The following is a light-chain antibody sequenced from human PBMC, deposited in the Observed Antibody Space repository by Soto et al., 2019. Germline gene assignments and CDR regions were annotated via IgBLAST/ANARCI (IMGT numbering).Light chain of an antibody. CDR2: EVN. CDR1: SSDVGGYNY. CDR3: SSYAGSSNV. V-gene: IGLV2-8*01. Sequence: QSVLSQPPSASGSTGQTVAISCTGTSSDVGGYNYVYWYQQHPGKAPKLMIYEVNKRPSGVPDRFSGSKSGNTASLTVAGLQAEDEAYYYCSSYAGSSNVFGTGTKVTVL. J-gene: IGLJ1*01.